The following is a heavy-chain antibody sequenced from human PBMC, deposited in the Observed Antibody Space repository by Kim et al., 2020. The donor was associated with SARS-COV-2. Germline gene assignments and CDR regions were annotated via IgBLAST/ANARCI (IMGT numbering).Heavy chain of an antibody. D-gene: IGHD6-19*01. V-gene: IGHV5-10-1*01. J-gene: IGHJ5*02. CDR1: GYSFTSYW. CDR3: ARRIAVAGYSKEYNWFDP. Sequence: GESLKISCKGSGYSFTSYWISWVRQMPGKGLEWMGRIDPSDSYTNYSPSFQGHVTISADKSISTAYLQWSSLKASDTAMYYCARRIAVAGYSKEYNWFDPWGQGTLVTVSS. CDR2: IDPSDSYT.